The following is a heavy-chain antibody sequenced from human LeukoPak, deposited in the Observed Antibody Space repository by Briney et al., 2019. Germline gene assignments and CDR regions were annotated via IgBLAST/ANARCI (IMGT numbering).Heavy chain of an antibody. V-gene: IGHV4-4*07. CDR2: IYTSGST. J-gene: IGHJ6*03. D-gene: IGHD4-11*01. CDR1: GGSISSYY. Sequence: PSETLSLTCTVSGGSISSYYWSWIRQPAGKGLEWIGRIYTSGSTNYNPSLKSRVTMSVDTSKNQFSLKLSSVTAADTPVYYCARETTVTTTYYYYYYIDVWGKGTTVTVSS. CDR3: ARETTVTTTYYYYYYIDV.